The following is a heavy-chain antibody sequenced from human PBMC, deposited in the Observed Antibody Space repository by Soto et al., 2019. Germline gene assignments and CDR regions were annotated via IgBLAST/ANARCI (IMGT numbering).Heavy chain of an antibody. V-gene: IGHV3-15*07. CDR2: IKSKTDGGTT. D-gene: IGHD3-10*01. CDR1: GFTFTNAW. CDR3: TTDRFLYADMDV. Sequence: EVQLVESGGGLVKPGGSLRLSCAASGFTFTNAWMNWVRQAPGKGLEWVGRIKSKTDGGTTDYAAPVNGRFTISSDDSKTTPYLQMNSLKTADTAVYYCTTDRFLYADMDVWGQGTTVTVSS. J-gene: IGHJ6*02.